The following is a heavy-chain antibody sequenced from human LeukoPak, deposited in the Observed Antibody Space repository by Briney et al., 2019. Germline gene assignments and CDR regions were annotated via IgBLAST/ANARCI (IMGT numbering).Heavy chain of an antibody. V-gene: IGHV3-21*01. CDR1: GFTFSSYS. Sequence: GGSLRLSCAASGFTFSSYSMNWVRQAPGKGLEWVSSISSSSSYIYYADSVKGRFTISRDNAKNSLYLRMNSLRAEDTAVYYCARVSDSGWYKDAFDIWGQGTMVTVSS. J-gene: IGHJ3*02. CDR3: ARVSDSGWYKDAFDI. D-gene: IGHD6-19*01. CDR2: ISSSSSYI.